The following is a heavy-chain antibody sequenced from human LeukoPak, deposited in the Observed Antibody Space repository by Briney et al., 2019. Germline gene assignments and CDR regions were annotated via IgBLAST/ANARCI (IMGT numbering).Heavy chain of an antibody. CDR2: IYSGGST. V-gene: IGHV3-53*01. D-gene: IGHD4-17*01. CDR1: GFTFSSYS. Sequence: GGSLRLSCAASGFTFSSYSMNWVRQAPGKGLEWVSVIYSGGSTYYADSVKGRFTISRDNSKNTLYLQMNSLRAEDTAVYYCAGLYGDYGPYYFDYWGQGTLVTVSS. J-gene: IGHJ4*02. CDR3: AGLYGDYGPYYFDY.